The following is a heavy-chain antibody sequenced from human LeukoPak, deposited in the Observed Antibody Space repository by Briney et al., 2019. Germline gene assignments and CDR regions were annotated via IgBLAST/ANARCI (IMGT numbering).Heavy chain of an antibody. Sequence: ASVKVSCKASGYTFSGYYMHWVRQAPGQGLEWMGWINPNSGGTNYAQKFQGRVTMTRDTSISTAYMELSRLRSDDTAVYYWARIYCSGGSCYPDYWGQGTLVTVSS. CDR3: ARIYCSGGSCYPDY. V-gene: IGHV1-2*02. CDR2: INPNSGGT. J-gene: IGHJ4*02. D-gene: IGHD2-15*01. CDR1: GYTFSGYY.